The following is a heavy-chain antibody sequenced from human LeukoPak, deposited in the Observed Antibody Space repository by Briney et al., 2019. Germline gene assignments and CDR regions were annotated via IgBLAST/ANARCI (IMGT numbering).Heavy chain of an antibody. V-gene: IGHV4-4*07. CDR2: IYTSGST. CDR1: GGSISSNY. J-gene: IGHJ6*03. CDR3: ARGGYSYGGGSYYYYMDV. D-gene: IGHD5-18*01. Sequence: SETLSLTCTVSGGSISSNYWSWIRQPAGKGLEWIGRIYTSGSTDYNPSLKSRVTMSVDTSKNQFSLKLSSVTAADTAVYYCARGGYSYGGGSYYYYMDVWGKGTTVTISS.